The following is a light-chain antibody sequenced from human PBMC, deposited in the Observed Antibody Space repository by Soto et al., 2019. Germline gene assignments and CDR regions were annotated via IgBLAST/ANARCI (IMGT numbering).Light chain of an antibody. Sequence: NVLTQSPGTLSLSPGERATLSCRASQSVGSSYLAWYQQKPGQAPRLLIYSTSSRATGIPDRFSGSGSGTDFTLTISRLEPGDFAVYYCQQYDSPIWTFGQGTKVEIK. CDR2: STS. J-gene: IGKJ1*01. CDR3: QQYDSPIWT. CDR1: QSVGSSY. V-gene: IGKV3-20*01.